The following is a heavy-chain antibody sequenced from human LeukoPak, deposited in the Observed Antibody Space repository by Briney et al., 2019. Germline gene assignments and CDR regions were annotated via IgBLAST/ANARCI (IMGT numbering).Heavy chain of an antibody. CDR1: GFTFSDHY. V-gene: IGHV3-72*01. CDR2: TRNKANSYTT. CDR3: IRVAGPYYFDY. Sequence: GGSLRLSCAASGFTFSDHYMDWVRQAPGKGLEWVGRTRNKANSYTTEYAASVKGRFTISRDDSKNSLYLQMNSLKTEDTAVYYCIRVAGPYYFDYWGQGTLVTVSS. J-gene: IGHJ4*02. D-gene: IGHD6-19*01.